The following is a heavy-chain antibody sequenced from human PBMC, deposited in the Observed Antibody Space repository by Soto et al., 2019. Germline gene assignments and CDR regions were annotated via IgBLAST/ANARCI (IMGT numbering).Heavy chain of an antibody. CDR3: AKGWVSIAAAGRHFDY. CDR1: GFTFSSYA. Sequence: GGSLRLSCAASGFTFSSYAMSWVRQAPGKGLEWVSAISGSGGSTYYADSVKGRFTISRDNSKNTLYLQMNSLRAEDTAVYYCAKGWVSIAAAGRHFDYWGQGTLVTVSS. D-gene: IGHD6-13*01. J-gene: IGHJ4*02. V-gene: IGHV3-23*01. CDR2: ISGSGGST.